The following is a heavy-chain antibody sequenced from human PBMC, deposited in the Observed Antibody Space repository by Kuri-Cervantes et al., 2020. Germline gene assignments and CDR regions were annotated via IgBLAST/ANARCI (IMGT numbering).Heavy chain of an antibody. V-gene: IGHV3-30-3*01. D-gene: IGHD2-21*02. J-gene: IGHJ4*02. CDR2: ISYDGSNK. CDR3: ARVGVTDDY. Sequence: GGSLRLSCAASGFTFSSYAMHWVRQAPGKGLEWVAVISYDGSNKYYADSVKGRFTISRDNAKNTVSLQMNSLRAEDTAVYYCARVGVTDDYWGQGTLVTVSS. CDR1: GFTFSSYA.